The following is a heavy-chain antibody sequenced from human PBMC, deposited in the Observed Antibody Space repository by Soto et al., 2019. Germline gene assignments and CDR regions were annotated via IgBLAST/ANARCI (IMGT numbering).Heavy chain of an antibody. Sequence: SETLSLTCTVSGGSISSYYWSWIRQPPGKGLEWIGYIFYSGITYYNPSLKSRVTISVDTSKNQFSLKLTSVTAADTAVYYCARDKITGLFDYWGQGTLVTVSS. CDR2: IFYSGIT. V-gene: IGHV4-59*12. CDR1: GGSISSYY. CDR3: ARDKITGLFDY. J-gene: IGHJ4*02. D-gene: IGHD2-8*02.